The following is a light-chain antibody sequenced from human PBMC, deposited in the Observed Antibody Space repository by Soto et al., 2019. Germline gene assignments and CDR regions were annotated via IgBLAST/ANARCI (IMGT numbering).Light chain of an antibody. J-gene: IGKJ4*01. V-gene: IGKV3-11*01. CDR3: QQRSNWPLT. CDR1: QSVSGY. CDR2: DAS. Sequence: IVLTQSPATLSLSPGERATLSCRASQSVSGYLAWFQQKPGQAPRLLIYDASNRASGMPARFSGSGSGTDFTLNISSLEPEDSAVYYWQQRSNWPLTFGGGTKVEIK.